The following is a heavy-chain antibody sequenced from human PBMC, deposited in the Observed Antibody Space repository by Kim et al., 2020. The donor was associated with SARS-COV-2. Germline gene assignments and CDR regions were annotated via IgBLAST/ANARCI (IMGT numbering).Heavy chain of an antibody. CDR3: ARLTMIVVAYYFDY. J-gene: IGHJ4*02. CDR1: GGSFSGYY. D-gene: IGHD3-22*01. CDR2: INHSGST. Sequence: SETLSLTCAVYGGSFSGYYWSWIRQPPGKGLEWIGEINHSGSTNYNPSLKSRVTISVDTSKNQFSLKLSSVTAADTAVHYCARLTMIVVAYYFDYWGQGT. V-gene: IGHV4-34*01.